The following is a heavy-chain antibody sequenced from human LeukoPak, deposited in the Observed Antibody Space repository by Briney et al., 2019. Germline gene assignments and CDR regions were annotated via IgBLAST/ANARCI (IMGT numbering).Heavy chain of an antibody. D-gene: IGHD3-10*01. CDR3: ARGGIGSGSYNWFDH. CDR1: RGSISSYY. CDR2: IYYSGST. V-gene: IGHV4-59*01. Sequence: PSETLSLTCTVSRGSISSYYWSWIRQPPGKGLEWIGYIYYSGSTNYNPSLRSRVTISVDTSKNQFSVKLSSVTAADTAVYYCARGGIGSGSYNWFDHWGQGTLVTVSS. J-gene: IGHJ5*02.